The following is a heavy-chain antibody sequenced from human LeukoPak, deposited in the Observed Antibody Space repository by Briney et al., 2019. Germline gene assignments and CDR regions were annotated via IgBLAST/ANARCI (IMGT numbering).Heavy chain of an antibody. CDR3: ARDSHTGYYLDY. J-gene: IGHJ4*02. V-gene: IGHV1-18*01. D-gene: IGHD3-9*01. Sequence: ASVKVSCKASDYNFTIYGITWVRQAPGQGLEWMGWISPYNGNTNYAQKFQGRVTMTSDTSTSTAFMELRSLRSDDTAVYYCARDSHTGYYLDYWGQGTLVTVSS. CDR1: DYNFTIYG. CDR2: ISPYNGNT.